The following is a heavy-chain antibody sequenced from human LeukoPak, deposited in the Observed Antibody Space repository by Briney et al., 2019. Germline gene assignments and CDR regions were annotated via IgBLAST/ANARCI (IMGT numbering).Heavy chain of an antibody. D-gene: IGHD6-19*01. CDR1: AYTFTIYS. CDR3: ARESQSLVASLFDY. CDR2: ITAYNGNT. Sequence: GAAVTVSFTSAAYTFTIYSISWGWQAPGQGVEWMGGITAYNGNTNYAHTLQGRVTMTTDTSTSTAYMELRSLRSDDTAVYYCARESQSLVASLFDYWGQGTLVTVSS. V-gene: IGHV1-18*01. J-gene: IGHJ4*02.